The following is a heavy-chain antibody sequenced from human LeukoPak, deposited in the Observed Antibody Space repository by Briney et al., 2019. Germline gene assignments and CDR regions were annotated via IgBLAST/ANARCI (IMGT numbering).Heavy chain of an antibody. CDR2: ISAYNGNT. CDR3: ARMGDYHLVSFFDY. Sequence: VASVKVSCKASGYTFTSYGISWVRQAPGQGLEWMGWISAYNGNTNYAQKLQGRVTMTTDTSTSTAYMELRSLRSDDTAVYYCARMGDYHLVSFFDYWGQGTLVTVSS. J-gene: IGHJ4*02. CDR1: GYTFTSYG. V-gene: IGHV1-18*01. D-gene: IGHD4/OR15-4a*01.